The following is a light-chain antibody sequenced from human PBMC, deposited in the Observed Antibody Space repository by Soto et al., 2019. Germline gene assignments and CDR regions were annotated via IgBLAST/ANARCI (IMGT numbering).Light chain of an antibody. V-gene: IGLV2-11*01. J-gene: IGLJ2*01. CDR2: DVT. CDR3: CSYAGYYSLI. Sequence: QSALTQPRSVSGSPGQSVTISCTGTSSDVGGYSYVSWYQHHPGKAPKLMIYDVTKRPSGVPDRFSGSKSGNTASLTISGLQAEDEADYYCCSYAGYYSLIFGGGTKVTVL. CDR1: SSDVGGYSY.